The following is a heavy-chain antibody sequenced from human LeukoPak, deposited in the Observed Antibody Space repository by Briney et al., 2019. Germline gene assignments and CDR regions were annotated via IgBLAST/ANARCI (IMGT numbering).Heavy chain of an antibody. D-gene: IGHD2-2*01. Sequence: SETLSLTCAVYGGSFSGYYWSWIRQPPGKGLEWIGEINHSGSTNYNPSLKSRVTISVDTSKNQFSLKLSSVTAADTAVYYCARGSSTPRYFDYWGQGTLVTVSP. V-gene: IGHV4-34*01. CDR2: INHSGST. CDR1: GGSFSGYY. J-gene: IGHJ4*02. CDR3: ARGSSTPRYFDY.